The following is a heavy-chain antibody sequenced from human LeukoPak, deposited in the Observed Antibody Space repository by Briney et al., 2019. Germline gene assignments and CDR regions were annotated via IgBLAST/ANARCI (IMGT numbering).Heavy chain of an antibody. D-gene: IGHD2-2*01. V-gene: IGHV3-30*03. CDR2: ISYDGSNK. Sequence: GGSLRLSCAASGFTFSSYAMHWVRQAPGKGLEWVAVISYDGSNKYYADSVKGRFTISRDNSKNTLYLQMNSLRAEDTAVYYCASPLRGYCSSTSCYSLWGQGTLVTVSS. CDR3: ASPLRGYCSSTSCYSL. J-gene: IGHJ4*02. CDR1: GFTFSSYA.